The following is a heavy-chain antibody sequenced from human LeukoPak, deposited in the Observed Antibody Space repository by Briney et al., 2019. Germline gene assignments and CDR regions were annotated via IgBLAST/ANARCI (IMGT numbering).Heavy chain of an antibody. V-gene: IGHV3-9*01. CDR1: GFTFDDYA. CDR2: ISWNSGSI. D-gene: IGHD6-13*01. J-gene: IGHJ2*01. CDR3: AKDRIAAAGTLVWYFDL. Sequence: PGGSLRLSCAASGFTFDDYAMHWVRQAPGKGLEWVSGISWNSGSIGYADSVKGQFTISRDNAKNSLYLQMNSLRAEDTALYYCAKDRIAAAGTLVWYFDLWGRGTLVTVSS.